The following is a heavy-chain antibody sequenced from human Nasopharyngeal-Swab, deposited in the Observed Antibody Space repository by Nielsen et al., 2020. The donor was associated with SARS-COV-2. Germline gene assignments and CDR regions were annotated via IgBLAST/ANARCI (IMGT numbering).Heavy chain of an antibody. CDR1: GGTFSSYA. Sequence: SVKVFCKASGGTFSSYAISWVRQAPGQGLEWMGGIIPILGIANYAQKFQGRVTITADKSTSTAYMELSSLRSEDTAVYYCATEPATGYCSGGSCYRFDYWGQGTLVTVSS. CDR2: IIPILGIA. CDR3: ATEPATGYCSGGSCYRFDY. V-gene: IGHV1-69*10. D-gene: IGHD2-15*01. J-gene: IGHJ4*02.